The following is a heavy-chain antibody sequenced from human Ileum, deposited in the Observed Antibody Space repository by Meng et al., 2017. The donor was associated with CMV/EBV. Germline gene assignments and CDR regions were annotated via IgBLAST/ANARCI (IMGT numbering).Heavy chain of an antibody. J-gene: IGHJ4*02. CDR3: ARGPSGSNYFSGDY. Sequence: FAFTCRTHWMHWVRQAPGKGLVWVSRIKSDGSVTNCADSVKGRFTVSRDNAKNTLYLQMNSLRVEDTAVYYCARGPSGSNYFSGDYWGQGILVTVSS. CDR2: IKSDGSVT. CDR1: AFTCRTHW. D-gene: IGHD2/OR15-2a*01. V-gene: IGHV3-74*01.